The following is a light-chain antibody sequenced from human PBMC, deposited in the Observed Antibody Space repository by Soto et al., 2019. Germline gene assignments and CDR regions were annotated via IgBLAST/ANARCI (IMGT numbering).Light chain of an antibody. V-gene: IGKV3-15*01. CDR2: GAS. CDR1: QSVSSD. J-gene: IGKJ1*01. Sequence: EIVMTQSPATLSVSPGERATLSCRASQSVSSDLAWYHQKPGHAPRLLIYGASTRATGIPARFSGSGSGTELTLTINSLQSEDFAVYYCQQSNNWPRPFGQGTKVDIK. CDR3: QQSNNWPRP.